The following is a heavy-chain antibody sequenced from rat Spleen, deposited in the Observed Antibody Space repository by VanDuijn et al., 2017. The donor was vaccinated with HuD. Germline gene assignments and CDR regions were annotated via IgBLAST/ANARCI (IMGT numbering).Heavy chain of an antibody. CDR1: GFTFSDYY. CDR2: ISYDGSST. D-gene: IGHD1-12*02. J-gene: IGHJ1*01. V-gene: IGHV5-7*01. CDR3: ARHDYDGSYYYGDYWYFDF. Sequence: EVRLVESDGGLVQPGRSLKLSCAVSGFTFSDYYMAWVRQAPTKGLEWVASISYDGSSTYYRDSVKGRFTTSRENAKRTLYLQMDSLRSEDTATYYCARHDYDGSYYYGDYWYFDFWGPGTMVTVSS.